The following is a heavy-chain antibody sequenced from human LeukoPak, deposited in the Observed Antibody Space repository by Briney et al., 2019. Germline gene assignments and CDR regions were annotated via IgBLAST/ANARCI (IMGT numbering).Heavy chain of an antibody. Sequence: GGSLRLSCAASGFTFSSYGMHWVRQAPGKGLEWVAFIRYDGSNKYYADSVKGRFTISRDNSKNTLYLQMNSLRAEDTAVYYCAKDNGDSSGYSLLFDYWGQGTLVTVSS. CDR3: AKDNGDSSGYSLLFDY. D-gene: IGHD3-22*01. CDR2: IRYDGSNK. CDR1: GFTFSSYG. V-gene: IGHV3-30*02. J-gene: IGHJ4*02.